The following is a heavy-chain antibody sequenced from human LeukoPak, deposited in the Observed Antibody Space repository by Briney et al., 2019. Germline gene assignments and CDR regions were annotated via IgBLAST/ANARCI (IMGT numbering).Heavy chain of an antibody. CDR3: ARGVDIVVVVAATWFDY. D-gene: IGHD2-15*01. V-gene: IGHV3-21*01. J-gene: IGHJ4*02. CDR2: ISSSSSYI. Sequence: PGGSLRLSCAASGFTFSSYSMNWVRQAPGKGLEWVSSISSSSSYIYYADSVKGRFTISRDNAKNSLYLQMNSLRAEDTAVYYCARGVDIVVVVAATWFDYWGQGTLVTVSS. CDR1: GFTFSSYS.